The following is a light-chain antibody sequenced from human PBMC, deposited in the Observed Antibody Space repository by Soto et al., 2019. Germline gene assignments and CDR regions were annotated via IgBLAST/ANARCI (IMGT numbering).Light chain of an antibody. J-gene: IGLJ3*02. CDR1: SSDVGGYNS. CDR3: NSYTSTNTPV. CDR2: EVT. V-gene: IGLV2-14*01. Sequence: QSALTQPASASASPGQSITISCTGTSSDVGGYNSVSWYQQHPGKAPKLLISEVTNRPSGVSNRFSGSKSGNTASLTISGLQADDEADYYCNSYTSTNTPVFGGGTKLTVL.